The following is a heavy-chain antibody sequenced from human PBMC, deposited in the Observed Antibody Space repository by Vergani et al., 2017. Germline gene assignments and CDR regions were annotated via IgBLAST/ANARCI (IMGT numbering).Heavy chain of an antibody. Sequence: QVQLVQSGAEVKKPGASVKVSCKASGYTFTGYYMHWVRQAPGQGLEWMGWINPNSGGTNYAQKFQGRVTMTRDTSISTAYMELSRLRSDDTAVYYCARGEEMSGAHNYYDSPFDYWGQGTLVTVSS. CDR3: ARGEEMSGAHNYYDSPFDY. J-gene: IGHJ4*02. D-gene: IGHD3-22*01. CDR1: GYTFTGYY. V-gene: IGHV1-2*02. CDR2: INPNSGGT.